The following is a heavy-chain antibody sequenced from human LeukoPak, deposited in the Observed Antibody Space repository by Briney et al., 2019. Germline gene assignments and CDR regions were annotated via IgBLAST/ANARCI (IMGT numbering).Heavy chain of an antibody. Sequence: PGESLKISCKGSGYSFTSYWIGWVRQMPGKGLEWMGIIYPGDSDTRYSPSFQGQVIISVDKSISTAYLQWSSLKASDTAMYYCARHYAPPIRKGDAFDIWGQGTMVTVSS. J-gene: IGHJ3*02. D-gene: IGHD2-2*02. V-gene: IGHV5-51*01. CDR1: GYSFTSYW. CDR3: ARHYAPPIRKGDAFDI. CDR2: IYPGDSDT.